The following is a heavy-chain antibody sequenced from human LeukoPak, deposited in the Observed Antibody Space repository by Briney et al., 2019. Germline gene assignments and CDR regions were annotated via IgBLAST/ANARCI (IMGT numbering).Heavy chain of an antibody. Sequence: GSLRLSCAASGFTVSSNYMSWVRQAPGKGLEWVSIIYSGGSTYYADSVKGRFTISRDNSKNTRYLQMNSLRAEDTAVYYCARDRTGQQLISRKEYYYMDVWGKGTTVTISS. CDR2: IYSGGST. J-gene: IGHJ6*03. CDR1: GFTVSSNY. V-gene: IGHV3-66*01. CDR3: ARDRTGQQLISRKEYYYMDV. D-gene: IGHD4-11*01.